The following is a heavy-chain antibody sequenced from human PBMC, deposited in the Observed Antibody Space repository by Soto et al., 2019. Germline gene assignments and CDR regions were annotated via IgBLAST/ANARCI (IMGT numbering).Heavy chain of an antibody. CDR2: ISYDGNIK. J-gene: IGHJ6*02. V-gene: IGHV3-30*04. CDR1: GFPFSSYA. D-gene: IGHD5-18*01. Sequence: GGSLRLSCAASGFPFSSYAMHWVRQSPGKGLEWVAVISYDGNIKYYVDSVKGRFTLSRDNSKNTLYLQMNSLRAEETAVYYCARDQGTPMAREPHYGVDVWGQGTTVTVSS. CDR3: ARDQGTPMAREPHYGVDV.